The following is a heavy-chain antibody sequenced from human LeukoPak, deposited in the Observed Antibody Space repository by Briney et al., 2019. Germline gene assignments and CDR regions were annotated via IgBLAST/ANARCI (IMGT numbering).Heavy chain of an antibody. CDR3: AGSVPAPKEFAF. D-gene: IGHD1-1*01. CDR1: NGSISTYY. CDR2: IYSGGTT. J-gene: IGHJ4*02. Sequence: SETLSLTCTVSNGSISTYYWSWIRQPPGKGLEWIGYIYSGGTTNSIPSLKSRVTISLDTSKNQFSLKLSSVTAADTAVYYCAGSVPAPKEFAFWGQGTLVTVSS. V-gene: IGHV4-4*09.